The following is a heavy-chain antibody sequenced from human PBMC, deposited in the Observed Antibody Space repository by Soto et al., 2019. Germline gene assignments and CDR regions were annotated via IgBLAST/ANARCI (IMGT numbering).Heavy chain of an antibody. CDR2: IYYSGST. V-gene: IGHV4-39*01. CDR1: GGSISSSSYY. Sequence: SETLSLTCTVSGGSISSSSYYWGWIRQPPGKGLEWIGSIYYSGSTYYNPSLKSRVTISVDTSKNQFSLKLSSVTAADTAVYYCARARRRDCSGGSCYRYYYYYGMDVWGQGTTVTVSS. CDR3: ARARRRDCSGGSCYRYYYYYGMDV. J-gene: IGHJ6*02. D-gene: IGHD2-15*01.